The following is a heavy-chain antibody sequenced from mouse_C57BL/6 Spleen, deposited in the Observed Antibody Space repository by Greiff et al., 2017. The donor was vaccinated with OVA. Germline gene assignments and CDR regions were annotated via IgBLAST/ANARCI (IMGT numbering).Heavy chain of an antibody. CDR3: ARDYYGKGDY. D-gene: IGHD2-1*01. V-gene: IGHV1-55*01. CDR2: IYPGSGST. CDR1: GYTFTSYW. Sequence: QVHVKQPGAELVKPGASVKMSCKASGYTFTSYWINWVKQRPGQGLEWIGDIYPGSGSTKYNEKFKSKATLTVDTSSSTAYMQLSILTSEDSAVYYCARDYYGKGDYWGQGTTLTVSS. J-gene: IGHJ2*01.